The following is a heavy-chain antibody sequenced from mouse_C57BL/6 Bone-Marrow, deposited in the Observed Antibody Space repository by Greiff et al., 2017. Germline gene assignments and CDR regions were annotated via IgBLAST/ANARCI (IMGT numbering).Heavy chain of an antibody. CDR1: GYAFSSSW. CDR3: AVTGTIAY. D-gene: IGHD4-1*01. V-gene: IGHV1-82*01. Sequence: QVQLQQSGPELVKPGASVKISCKASGYAFSSSWMNWVKQRPGKGLEWIGRIYPGDGDTNYNGKFKGKATLTADKSSSTAYMQLSSLTSEDSAVYFCAVTGTIAYWGQGTLVTVSA. J-gene: IGHJ3*01. CDR2: IYPGDGDT.